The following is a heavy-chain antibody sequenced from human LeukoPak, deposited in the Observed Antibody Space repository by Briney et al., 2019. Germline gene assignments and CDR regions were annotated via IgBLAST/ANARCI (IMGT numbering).Heavy chain of an antibody. CDR1: GFTFSSYG. J-gene: IGHJ3*02. D-gene: IGHD3-22*01. CDR3: ARGLFLSGYLDAFDI. Sequence: GSLRLSCAASGFTFSSYGMSWVRQAPGKGLEWVSLIYSDGRTYYADSVKGRCTISRDGSKNTLYLQMNSLRVEDTAVYYCARGLFLSGYLDAFDIWGQGTVVTVSS. V-gene: IGHV3-53*01. CDR2: IYSDGRT.